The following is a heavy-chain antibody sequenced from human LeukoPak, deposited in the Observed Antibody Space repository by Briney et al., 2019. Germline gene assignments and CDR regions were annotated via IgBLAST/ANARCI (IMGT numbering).Heavy chain of an antibody. J-gene: IGHJ3*02. CDR3: ARQGVSGGWTTDAFDI. CDR1: SGSFGSYY. Sequence: SETLSLTCTVSSGSFGSYYWSWIRQPPGKGLEWIGSIYYSGSTYYNPSLKSRVTISVDTSKNQFSLKLSSVTAADTAVYYCARQGVSGGWTTDAFDIWGQGTMVTVSS. D-gene: IGHD6-19*01. CDR2: IYYSGST. V-gene: IGHV4-59*08.